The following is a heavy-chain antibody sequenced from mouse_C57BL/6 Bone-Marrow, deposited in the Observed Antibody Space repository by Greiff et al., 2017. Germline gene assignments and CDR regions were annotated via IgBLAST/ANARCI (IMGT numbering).Heavy chain of an antibody. Sequence: EVKVEESGPGLVKPSPSLSLTCSVTGYSITSGYYWNWIRQFPGNKLEWMGYISYDGSNNYNPYLKNRITITRDTSKNQFFLKLNSVTTEDTATYYCARETTVVPFDYWGQGTTLTVSS. J-gene: IGHJ2*01. V-gene: IGHV3-6*01. CDR1: GYSITSGYY. CDR3: ARETTVVPFDY. D-gene: IGHD1-1*01. CDR2: ISYDGSN.